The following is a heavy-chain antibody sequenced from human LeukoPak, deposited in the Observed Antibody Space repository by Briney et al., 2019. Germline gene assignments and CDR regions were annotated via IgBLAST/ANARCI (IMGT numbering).Heavy chain of an antibody. D-gene: IGHD2-2*02. CDR1: GFTFSSYG. CDR3: AKEAVVVPAAISYYYYGMDV. J-gene: IGHJ6*02. CDR2: ISYDGSNK. V-gene: IGHV3-30*18. Sequence: PGGSLRLSCAASGFTFSSYGMHWVRQAPGKGLEWGAVISYDGSNKYYADSVKGRFTISRDNSKNTLYLQMNSLRAEDTAVYYCAKEAVVVPAAISYYYYGMDVWGQGTTVTVPS.